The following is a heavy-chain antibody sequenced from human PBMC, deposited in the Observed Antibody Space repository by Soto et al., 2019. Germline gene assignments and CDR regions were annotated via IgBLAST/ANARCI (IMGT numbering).Heavy chain of an antibody. V-gene: IGHV3-74*01. Sequence: EVPLVESGGGLVQPGGSLRLSCEASRGAFGDYWMHWVRQAPGKGLVWVSRINRDANDIIYADSVKGRFTASRDNAKTLLFLQMTSLTVEDTAVYYCARAVPHKWFDSWGQGTLVTVSS. D-gene: IGHD3-10*02. CDR2: INRDANDI. CDR1: RGAFGDYW. J-gene: IGHJ5*01. CDR3: ARAVPHKWFDS.